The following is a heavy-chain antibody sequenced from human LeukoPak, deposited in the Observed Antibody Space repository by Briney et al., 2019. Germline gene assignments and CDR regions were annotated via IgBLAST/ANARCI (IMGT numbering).Heavy chain of an antibody. D-gene: IGHD6-19*01. CDR3: AKRYNSGWRDAFDI. CDR1: GGTFSSYA. Sequence: GASVKVSCKASGGTFSSYAISWVRQAPGQGLEWMGGIIPIFGTANYAQKFQGRVTIIADKSTSTAYMELSSLRSEDTAVYYCAKRYNSGWRDAFDIWGQGTMVTVSS. J-gene: IGHJ3*02. CDR2: IIPIFGTA. V-gene: IGHV1-69*06.